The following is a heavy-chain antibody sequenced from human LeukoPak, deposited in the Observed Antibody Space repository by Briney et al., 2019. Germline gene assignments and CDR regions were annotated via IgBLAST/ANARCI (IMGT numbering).Heavy chain of an antibody. Sequence: GGSLRLSCAASGFTFSSYWMTWVRQAPGKGLECVANIKQDGSDKQFVDSVKGRFTISRDNAKNSLSLQMNSLGAEDTAVYYCARDRPDYYYDSGSYYNTYWGQGTLVTVCS. J-gene: IGHJ4*02. CDR1: GFTFSSYW. CDR3: ARDRPDYYYDSGSYYNTY. V-gene: IGHV3-7*05. CDR2: IKQDGSDK. D-gene: IGHD3-10*01.